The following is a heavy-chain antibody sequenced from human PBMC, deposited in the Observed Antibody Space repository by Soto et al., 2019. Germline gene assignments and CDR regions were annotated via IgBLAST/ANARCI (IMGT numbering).Heavy chain of an antibody. CDR1: GGTFSSYA. CDR2: IIPIFGTA. Sequence: SVKVSCKASGGTFSSYAISWVRQAPGQGLEWMGGIIPIFGTANYAQKFQGRVTITADESTSTAYMELSSLRSEDTAVYYCASEDIVVVPAPNYYYGMDVWGQGTTVTVSS. V-gene: IGHV1-69*13. D-gene: IGHD2-2*01. J-gene: IGHJ6*02. CDR3: ASEDIVVVPAPNYYYGMDV.